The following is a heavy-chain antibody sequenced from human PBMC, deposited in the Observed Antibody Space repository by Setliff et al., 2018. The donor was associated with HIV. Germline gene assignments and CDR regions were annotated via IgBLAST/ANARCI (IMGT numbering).Heavy chain of an antibody. Sequence: ASVKVSCKASGYTFPTYGLSWVRQAPGQGLEWMGWINTFNGNRNYVQKFQGRVTMTTDTSTSTAYMELSSLRSEDTAVYYCARRAGHTNYFYYMDVWGKGTTVTVSS. CDR3: ARRAGHTNYFYYMDV. CDR2: INTFNGNR. V-gene: IGHV1-18*01. CDR1: GYTFPTYG. D-gene: IGHD6-19*01. J-gene: IGHJ6*03.